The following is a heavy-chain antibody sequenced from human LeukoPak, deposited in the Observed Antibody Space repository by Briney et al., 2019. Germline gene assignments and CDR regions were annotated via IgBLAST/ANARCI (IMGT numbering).Heavy chain of an antibody. Sequence: GGSLRLSCAASGFTFSSYAMGWVRQAPGKGLAWVSVIGGSGGSTYHADSVKGRFTISRDNSKNTLYLQMNSLRAEDTAVYYCAKIGVNHYYDSSGYERLDYWGQGTLVTVSS. D-gene: IGHD3-22*01. CDR1: GFTFSSYA. J-gene: IGHJ4*02. CDR2: IGGSGGST. V-gene: IGHV3-23*01. CDR3: AKIGVNHYYDSSGYERLDY.